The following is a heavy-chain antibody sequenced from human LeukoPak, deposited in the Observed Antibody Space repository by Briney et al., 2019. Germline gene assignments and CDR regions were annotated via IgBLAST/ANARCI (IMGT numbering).Heavy chain of an antibody. Sequence: PGGSLRLSCAASGFTFSSYSMNWVRQAPGEGLEWVSSITSNSANMYYGDSVKGRFTISRDNAKNSLYLQMNSLRAEDTAVYYCARRVSSTSCYWFDPWGQGTLVTVSS. CDR1: GFTFSSYS. V-gene: IGHV3-21*01. CDR3: ARRVSSTSCYWFDP. J-gene: IGHJ5*02. CDR2: ITSNSANM. D-gene: IGHD2-2*01.